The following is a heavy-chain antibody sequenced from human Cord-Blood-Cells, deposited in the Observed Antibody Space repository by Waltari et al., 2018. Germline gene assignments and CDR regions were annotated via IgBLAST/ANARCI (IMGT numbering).Heavy chain of an antibody. D-gene: IGHD1-20*01. V-gene: IGHV4-34*01. CDR2: INHSGST. CDR1: GGSFSGYY. J-gene: IGHJ2*01. Sequence: VQLQQWGAGLLKPSETLSLTCAVYGGSFSGYYWSWIRQPPGKGLEWIGEINHSGSTNYNPSLKSRVTISVDTSKNQFSLKLSSVTAADTAVYYCARGRYNWNYWYFDLWGRGTLVTVSS. CDR3: ARGRYNWNYWYFDL.